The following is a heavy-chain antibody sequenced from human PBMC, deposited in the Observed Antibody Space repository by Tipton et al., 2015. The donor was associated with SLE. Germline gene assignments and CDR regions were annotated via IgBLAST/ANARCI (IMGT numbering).Heavy chain of an antibody. CDR1: GFTFSSYW. Sequence: SLRLSCAASGFTFSSYWMHWVRQAPGKGLVWVSRINSDGSSTSYADSVKGRFTISRDNAKNTLYLQMNSLRAEDTAVYYCARGHIVVGYYYYMDVWGKGTTVTVSS. V-gene: IGHV3-74*01. CDR2: INSDGSST. CDR3: ARGHIVVGYYYYMDV. D-gene: IGHD2-2*01. J-gene: IGHJ6*03.